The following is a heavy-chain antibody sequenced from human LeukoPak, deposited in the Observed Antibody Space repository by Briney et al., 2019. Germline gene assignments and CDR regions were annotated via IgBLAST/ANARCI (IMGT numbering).Heavy chain of an antibody. D-gene: IGHD1-26*01. J-gene: IGHJ6*02. V-gene: IGHV3-23*01. CDR1: GFTFSSYA. CDR2: ISGSGGST. Sequence: GGSLRLSCAASGFTFSSYAISWVRQAPGKGLEWVSAISGSGGSTYYADSVKGRFTISRDISKDTLYLQMNSLRAEDMAVYYCAGARSDYFYGMDVWGQGTTVTVSS. CDR3: AGARSDYFYGMDV.